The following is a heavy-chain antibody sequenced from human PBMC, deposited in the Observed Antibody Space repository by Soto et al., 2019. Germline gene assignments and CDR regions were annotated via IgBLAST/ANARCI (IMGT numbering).Heavy chain of an antibody. J-gene: IGHJ4*02. CDR1: GYTFTSYY. CDR2: INPSGGST. D-gene: IGHD3-22*01. V-gene: IGHV1-46*01. Sequence: QVQLVQSGAEVKKPGASVKVSCKASGYTFTSYYMHWVRQAPGQGLDWMGIINPSGGSTSYAQKFQGRVTMTRDTSTSTVYMELSSLRSEDTAVYYCARPRAYYYDSSGPLELGYWGQGTLVTVSS. CDR3: ARPRAYYYDSSGPLELGY.